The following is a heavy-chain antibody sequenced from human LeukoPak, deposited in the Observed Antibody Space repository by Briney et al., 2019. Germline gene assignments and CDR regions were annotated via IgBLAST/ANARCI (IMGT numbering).Heavy chain of an antibody. J-gene: IGHJ3*02. V-gene: IGHV1-18*01. Sequence: ASVKVSCKASGYTFTSYGISWVRQAPGQGLEWMGWISAYNGNTNYAQKLQGRVTMTTDTSTSTAYMELRSLRSDDTAVYYCARGPPYYDFWSGSDAFDIWGQGTMVTVSS. CDR3: ARGPPYYDFWSGSDAFDI. CDR1: GYTFTSYG. CDR2: ISAYNGNT. D-gene: IGHD3-3*01.